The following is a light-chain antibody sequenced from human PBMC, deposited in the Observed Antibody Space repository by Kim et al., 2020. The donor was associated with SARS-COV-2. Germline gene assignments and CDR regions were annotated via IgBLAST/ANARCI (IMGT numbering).Light chain of an antibody. CDR3: NSRDSNDNVV. CDR2: GKN. V-gene: IGLV3-19*01. Sequence: VAVGQTDRITCQGDSLRSYYATWYQQKPGQAPILVIYGKNNRPSGIPDRFSGSSSGNTASLTITGTQAGDEADYYCNSRDSNDNVVFGGGTKLTVL. CDR1: SLRSYY. J-gene: IGLJ2*01.